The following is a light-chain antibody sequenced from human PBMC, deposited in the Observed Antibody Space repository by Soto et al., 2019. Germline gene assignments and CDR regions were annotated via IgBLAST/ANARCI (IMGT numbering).Light chain of an antibody. Sequence: DIQMTQSPSSLSASVGDRVTITCRASQTISRYLTWHQQKPGKAPKLLIYGASSLQSGVPSRFSGSGSGTDFTLTISSLQPEDFSTYYCQQSYTTPPTFGQGTKVEIK. CDR3: QQSYTTPPT. J-gene: IGKJ1*01. V-gene: IGKV1-39*01. CDR2: GAS. CDR1: QTISRY.